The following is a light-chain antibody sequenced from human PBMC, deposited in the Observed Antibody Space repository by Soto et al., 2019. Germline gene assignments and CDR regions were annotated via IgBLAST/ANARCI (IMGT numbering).Light chain of an antibody. Sequence: DIQMTQSPSSLSASVGDRVTITCRASQSISSYLNWYQQKPGKAPKLLIYAASSLQSGVPSRFSGSGSGTDFTLNIRSLQPEDFATYYCQQSYSTPPITFGQGTRLEIK. CDR2: AAS. V-gene: IGKV1-39*01. J-gene: IGKJ5*01. CDR1: QSISSY. CDR3: QQSYSTPPIT.